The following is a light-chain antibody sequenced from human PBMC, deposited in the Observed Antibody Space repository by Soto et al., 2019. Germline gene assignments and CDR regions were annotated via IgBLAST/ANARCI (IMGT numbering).Light chain of an antibody. CDR2: AAS. CDR3: QQYDTRPTMT. J-gene: IGKJ5*01. CDR1: QDIDNY. Sequence: IQLPHSPSSLSASVGESVTLTCRASQDIDNYLNWYQHRPGEAPKLLIYAASYLETGVPARFSGSGSGTDFSFTITSLQPEDSATYYCQQYDTRPTMTVGQGTRLEIK. V-gene: IGKV1-33*01.